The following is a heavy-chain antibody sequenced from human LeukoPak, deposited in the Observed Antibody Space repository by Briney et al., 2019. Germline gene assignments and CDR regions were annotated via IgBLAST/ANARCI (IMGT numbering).Heavy chain of an antibody. Sequence: GGSLRLSCTASGFTFSNYSMSWVRQAPGKGLEWVSTIFGYGGSTYYADSVEGRFTISRDNSKNTLYLQLNSLTVEETTTYYCAKMAGYNSRFDYWGRGTLVTVAS. CDR3: AKMAGYNSRFDY. V-gene: IGHV3-23*01. CDR1: GFTFSNYS. J-gene: IGHJ4*02. D-gene: IGHD6-13*01. CDR2: IFGYGGST.